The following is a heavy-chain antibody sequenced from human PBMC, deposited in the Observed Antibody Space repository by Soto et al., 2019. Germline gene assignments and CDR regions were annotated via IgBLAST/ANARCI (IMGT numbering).Heavy chain of an antibody. J-gene: IGHJ2*01. D-gene: IGHD1-20*01. Sequence: GELQQWGTGLLKPSETLSLNCSVYGGSSRAYHWSWIRQTPGEGLEWIGEFSYSGSLNYNPSPKGRVAVSLDTSTNHFSLTMTSGTAADTAVYFCAGGPRYWSFALWGRGTLVTVS. CDR3: AGGPRYWSFAL. CDR1: GGSSRAYH. V-gene: IGHV4-34*01. CDR2: FSYSGSL.